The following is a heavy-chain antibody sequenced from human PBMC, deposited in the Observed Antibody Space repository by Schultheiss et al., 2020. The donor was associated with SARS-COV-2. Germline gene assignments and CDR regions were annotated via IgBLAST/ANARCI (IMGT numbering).Heavy chain of an antibody. J-gene: IGHJ4*02. D-gene: IGHD1-7*01. V-gene: IGHV3-53*05. CDR2: IYSGGST. CDR1: GFTVSSNY. Sequence: GGSLRLSCAASGFTVSSNYMSWVRQAPGKGLEWVSVIYSGGSTYYADSVKGRFTISRDNSKNTLYLQMNSLRAEDTAVYYCARDRWLELPDYWGQGTLVTVSS. CDR3: ARDRWLELPDY.